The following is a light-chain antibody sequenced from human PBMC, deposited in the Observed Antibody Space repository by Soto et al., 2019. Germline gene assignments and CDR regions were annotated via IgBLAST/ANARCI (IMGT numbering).Light chain of an antibody. V-gene: IGKV1-5*01. CDR2: DAS. CDR1: QSISSW. CDR3: QQYSSYWT. J-gene: IGKJ1*01. Sequence: DIHMTQSPSTLSASVGDRVTITCRASQSISSWLAWYQQKPGKAPKFLIYDASNLESGVPSRFGGSGSGTEFTLTISSLQPDDFATYYCQQYSSYWTFGQGTKV.